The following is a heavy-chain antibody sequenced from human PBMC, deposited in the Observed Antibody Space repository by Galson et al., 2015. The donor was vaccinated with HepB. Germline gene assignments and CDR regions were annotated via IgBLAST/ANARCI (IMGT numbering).Heavy chain of an antibody. V-gene: IGHV5-51*01. J-gene: IGHJ3*02. D-gene: IGHD4-23*01. CDR3: ARNTGNSGIHDAFNI. Sequence: QSGAEVKKPGESPKISCQASGYSFSNYWIGWVRQMPGVGLEWMGSFYPGDSDARYSPSFQGQVTISADKSSSIAYLQWSSLKASDTAMYYCARNTGNSGIHDAFNIWGQGTLVTVSS. CDR1: GYSFSNYW. CDR2: FYPGDSDA.